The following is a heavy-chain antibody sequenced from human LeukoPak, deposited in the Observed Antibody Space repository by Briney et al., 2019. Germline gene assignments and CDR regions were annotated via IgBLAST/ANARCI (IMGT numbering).Heavy chain of an antibody. J-gene: IGHJ3*02. CDR2: IRSKANSYAT. CDR3: TRLLSHRSGAFDI. Sequence: GGSLRLSCAASGFTFSGSAMHWVRQASGKGLECVGRIRSKANSYATAYAASVKGRFTISRDDSKNTAYLQMSSLKTEDTAVYYCTRLLSHRSGAFDIWGQGTMVTVSS. V-gene: IGHV3-73*01. CDR1: GFTFSGSA. D-gene: IGHD3-16*02.